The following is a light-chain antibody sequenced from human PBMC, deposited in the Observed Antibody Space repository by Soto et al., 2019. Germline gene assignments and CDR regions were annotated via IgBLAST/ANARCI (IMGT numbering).Light chain of an antibody. V-gene: IGLV2-11*01. J-gene: IGLJ1*01. Sequence: QSALTQPRSVSGSPGQSVTISCTGTSSDVGGYNFVSWYQQDPGKAPKFMIYDVTKRPSGVPDRFSGSKSGNTASLTISGLQAEDEADYYCCSYVGSYTSYVFGTGTKLTVL. CDR1: SSDVGGYNF. CDR2: DVT. CDR3: CSYVGSYTSYV.